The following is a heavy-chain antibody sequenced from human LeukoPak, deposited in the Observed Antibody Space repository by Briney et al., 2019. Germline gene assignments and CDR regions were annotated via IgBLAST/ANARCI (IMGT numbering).Heavy chain of an antibody. D-gene: IGHD3-22*01. CDR3: AKIAGYYTLGYFDY. V-gene: IGHV3-23*01. CDR2: ISGSGGST. CDR1: GFTFSSYA. Sequence: GGSLRLSCAASGFTFSSYAMSWVRQAPGKGLEWVSAISGSGGSTYYADSVKGRFTISRDNSKDTLYLQMDSLRAEDTAVYYCAKIAGYYTLGYFDYWGQGTLVTVSS. J-gene: IGHJ4*02.